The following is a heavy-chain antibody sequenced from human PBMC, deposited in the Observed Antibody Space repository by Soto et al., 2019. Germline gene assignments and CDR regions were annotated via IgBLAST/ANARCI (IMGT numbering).Heavy chain of an antibody. CDR3: VRRDTSGFLRYFDN. Sequence: QMQLVQSGAEVKKPGSSVKVSCKASGGTLSSFINYPINWGRQAPGQGLEWMGGIVPNVGTVNYAQKFQGRVTITAYKPTGTACMEVGSLRSADTALYYWVRRDTSGFLRYFDNWGQGTLVTVSS. D-gene: IGHD3-3*01. CDR1: GGTLSSFINYP. J-gene: IGHJ4*02. V-gene: IGHV1-69*06. CDR2: IVPNVGTV.